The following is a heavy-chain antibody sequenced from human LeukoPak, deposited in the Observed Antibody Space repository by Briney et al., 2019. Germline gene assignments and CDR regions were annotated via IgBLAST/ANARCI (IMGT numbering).Heavy chain of an antibody. D-gene: IGHD6-13*01. J-gene: IGHJ5*02. CDR1: GYSFTSYW. CDR2: IYPGDSDT. Sequence: GESLKISCKGSGYSFTSYWIGWVRQMPGKGLEWMGIIYPGDSDTRYSPSFQGQVTISADKSISTAYLQWSSLKASDTAMYYCARRNVGAAAGTRWFDPWGQGTLVTVSS. CDR3: ARRNVGAAAGTRWFDP. V-gene: IGHV5-51*01.